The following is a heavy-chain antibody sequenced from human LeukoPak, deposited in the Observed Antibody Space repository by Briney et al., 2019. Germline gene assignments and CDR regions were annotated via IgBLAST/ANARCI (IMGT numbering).Heavy chain of an antibody. V-gene: IGHV1-18*01. CDR2: ISAYNGNT. CDR1: GYTFTSYG. Sequence: ASVKVSCKASGYTFTSYGISWVRQAPGQGLEWMGWISAYNGNTNYAQKLQGRVTMTTDTSTSTAYMELRSLRSDDTAVYYCARVYHLYSSRWYLGYWGQGTLVTVSS. CDR3: ARVYHLYSSRWYLGY. J-gene: IGHJ4*02. D-gene: IGHD6-13*01.